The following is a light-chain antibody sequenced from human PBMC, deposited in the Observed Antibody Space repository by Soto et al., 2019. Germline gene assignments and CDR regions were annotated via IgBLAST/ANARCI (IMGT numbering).Light chain of an antibody. Sequence: QSALTQPASVSGSPGQSITISCTGTSNDIGGYNLVSWYQQHPGKPPKLIIYEASERPSGVSDRFSGYRSSNTASLTISTLQADDEADYSCCSFAGGATFIFGGGTKLTVL. CDR3: CSFAGGATFI. J-gene: IGLJ2*01. V-gene: IGLV2-23*02. CDR1: SNDIGGYNL. CDR2: EAS.